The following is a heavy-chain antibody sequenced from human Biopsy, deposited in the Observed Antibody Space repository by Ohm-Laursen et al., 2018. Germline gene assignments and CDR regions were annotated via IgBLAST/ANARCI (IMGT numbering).Heavy chain of an antibody. V-gene: IGHV3-23*01. CDR3: AKDQPDLAVVVAAHWYFDL. D-gene: IGHD2-15*01. Sequence: GSLRLSCAASGFTFRNYAMTWVRQAPGKGLEWVSAISDIGSSTFYSDSVKGWFTISRDNSKKTLYLQMNSLRAEDTAIYYCAKDQPDLAVVVAAHWYFDLWGRGTLVTVSS. CDR1: GFTFRNYA. J-gene: IGHJ2*01. CDR2: ISDIGSST.